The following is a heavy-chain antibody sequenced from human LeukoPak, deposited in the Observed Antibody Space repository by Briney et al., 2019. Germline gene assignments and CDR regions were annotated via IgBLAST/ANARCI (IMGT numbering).Heavy chain of an antibody. CDR2: IIPIFGTA. CDR3: ARDRGLLGVSPFDY. CDR1: GGTFSSYA. D-gene: IGHD2-8*01. Sequence: SVKVSCKASGGTFSSYAISWVRPAPGQGLEWMGRIIPIFGTANYAQKFQGRVTITTDESTSTAYMELSSLRSEDTAVYYCARDRGLLGVSPFDYWGQGTLVTVSS. J-gene: IGHJ4*02. V-gene: IGHV1-69*05.